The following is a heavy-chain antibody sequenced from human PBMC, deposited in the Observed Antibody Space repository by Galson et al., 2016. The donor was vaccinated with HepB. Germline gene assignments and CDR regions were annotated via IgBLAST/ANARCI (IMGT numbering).Heavy chain of an antibody. CDR3: AKGGTTEYYFES. J-gene: IGHJ4*02. CDR1: GFTFSSYG. Sequence: SLRLSCAASGFTFSSYGMHWARQAPGKGLEWVAVISFAGNNEYYGDSVKGRFTISRDNSKNTLYLLMHSLSAEDTAVYYCAKGGTTEYYFESWGQGTLVTVSS. CDR2: ISFAGNNE. D-gene: IGHD1-7*01. V-gene: IGHV3-30*18.